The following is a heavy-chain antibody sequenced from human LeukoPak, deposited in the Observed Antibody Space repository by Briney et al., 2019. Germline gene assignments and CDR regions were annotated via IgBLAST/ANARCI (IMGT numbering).Heavy chain of an antibody. V-gene: IGHV3-33*01. CDR3: AIGPTVITFNAFEV. J-gene: IGHJ3*01. CDR1: GFTFRSYS. CDR2: IWNDGSNK. Sequence: PGRSLRLSCAASGFTFRSYSMHWVRQAPGKGLEWVSLIWNDGSNKYYADSVKGRFTISRDNSKNTLYLQMSSLRAEDTAVYYCAIGPTVITFNAFEVWGQGTMVTVSS. D-gene: IGHD4-17*01.